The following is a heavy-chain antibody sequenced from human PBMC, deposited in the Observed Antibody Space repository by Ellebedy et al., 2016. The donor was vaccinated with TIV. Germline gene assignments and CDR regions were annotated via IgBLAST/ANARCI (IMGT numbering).Heavy chain of an antibody. CDR1: GYMFTTHY. D-gene: IGHD1-26*01. V-gene: IGHV1-46*01. CDR2: INPSGGST. J-gene: IGHJ5*02. CDR3: ARSIPGATYWFDT. Sequence: AAPVKVSCKAFGYMFTTHYMHWVRQAPGQGPEWMGMINPSGGSTTYAQKFQGSVTATRDTSTSTAFMELNSLKFEDTAVYFCARSIPGATYWFDTWGQGTLITVSS.